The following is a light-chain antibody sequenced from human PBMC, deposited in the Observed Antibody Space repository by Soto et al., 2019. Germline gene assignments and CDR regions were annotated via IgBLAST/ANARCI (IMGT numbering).Light chain of an antibody. CDR2: AAS. Sequence: EIVLTQSPGTLSLSPGERATLSCRASQSVSSSYLAWYQQKSGQAPSFLIYAASGRATGTPDSFSGRGSGTDFPLTTSRLEPGDFAVYYCQQYRSSPSFTFGPGTKVDIK. V-gene: IGKV3-20*01. CDR1: QSVSSSY. J-gene: IGKJ3*01. CDR3: QQYRSSPSFT.